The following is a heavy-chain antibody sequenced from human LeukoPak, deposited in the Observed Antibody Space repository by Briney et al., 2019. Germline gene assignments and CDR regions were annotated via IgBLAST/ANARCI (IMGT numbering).Heavy chain of an antibody. CDR3: ARTQRGPHSGYDSPPFFDY. V-gene: IGHV3-11*01. CDR1: GFTFSDYY. Sequence: PGGSLRLSCAASGFTFSDYYMSWIRQAPGKGLEWVSYISSSGSTIYYADSVKGRFTISRDNAKNSLYLQMNSLRAEDTAVYYCARTQRGPHSGYDSPPFFDYWGQGTLVTVSS. CDR2: ISSSGSTI. D-gene: IGHD5-12*01. J-gene: IGHJ4*02.